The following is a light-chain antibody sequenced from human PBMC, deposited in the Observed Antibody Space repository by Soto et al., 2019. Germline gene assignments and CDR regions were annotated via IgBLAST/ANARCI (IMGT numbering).Light chain of an antibody. Sequence: EIVLTQSPVTLSLSPGERATLSCRASQSVSSYLAWYQQKAGQAPRLLIYDASNRATGIPPRFSGSGSETDFTLTISSLEPEEFAVYYCQQHSNWPLTFGGGTKVEIK. CDR3: QQHSNWPLT. V-gene: IGKV3-11*01. J-gene: IGKJ4*01. CDR2: DAS. CDR1: QSVSSY.